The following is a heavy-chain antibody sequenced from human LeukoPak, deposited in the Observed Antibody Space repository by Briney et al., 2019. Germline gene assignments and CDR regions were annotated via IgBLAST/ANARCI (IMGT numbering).Heavy chain of an antibody. CDR1: GGSIRSYY. V-gene: IGHV4-59*08. D-gene: IGHD6-13*01. Sequence: SETLSLTCTVSGGSIRSYYWSWIRQPPGKGLEWIGYIYYSGNTNYNPSLKSRVTISVDTSKNQFSLRLSSVTAADTAVYYCARTSMAAAGTIDDWGQGTLVTVSS. CDR3: ARTSMAAAGTIDD. CDR2: IYYSGNT. J-gene: IGHJ4*02.